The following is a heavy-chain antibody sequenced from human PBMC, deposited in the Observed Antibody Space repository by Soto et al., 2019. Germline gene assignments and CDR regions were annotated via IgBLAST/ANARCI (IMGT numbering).Heavy chain of an antibody. CDR1: GVTFSSYA. CDR2: IIPIFGTA. Sequence: ASVKVSCKASGVTFSSYAISWVRQAPGQGLEWMGGIIPIFGTANYAQKFQGRVTITADESTSTAYMELSSLRSEDTAVYYCARVPYNWFDPWGKGTLVTISP. CDR3: ARVPYNWFDP. J-gene: IGHJ5*02. V-gene: IGHV1-69*13.